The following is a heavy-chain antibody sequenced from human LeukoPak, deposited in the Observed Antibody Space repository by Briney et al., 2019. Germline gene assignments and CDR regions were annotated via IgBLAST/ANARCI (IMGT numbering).Heavy chain of an antibody. CDR1: GYTFTSYY. CDR2: INPSGGST. D-gene: IGHD6-19*01. Sequence: ASVKVSCKASGYTFTSYYMHWVRQAPGQGLEWMGIINPSGGSTSYAQKFQGRVTMTRNTSISTAYMELSSLRSEDTAVYYCARVRPKRVMSVAVYYFDYWGQGTLVTVSS. V-gene: IGHV1-46*01. CDR3: ARVRPKRVMSVAVYYFDY. J-gene: IGHJ4*02.